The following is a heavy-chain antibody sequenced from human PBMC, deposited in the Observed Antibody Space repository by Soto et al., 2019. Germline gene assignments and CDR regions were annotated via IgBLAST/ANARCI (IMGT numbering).Heavy chain of an antibody. CDR1: GFTFSNYA. D-gene: IGHD3-10*01. CDR3: AKGSAFECKGAICYPFDH. Sequence: GGSLRLSSTASGFTFSNYAINWVRLAPGKRLEWVSSVIGSGVNVFYADSVKGRFTISRDNSKNTVYLEMNSLRADDTAEYFCAKGSAFECKGAICYPFDHWGRGTLVTVSS. V-gene: IGHV3-23*01. CDR2: VIGSGVNV. J-gene: IGHJ4*02.